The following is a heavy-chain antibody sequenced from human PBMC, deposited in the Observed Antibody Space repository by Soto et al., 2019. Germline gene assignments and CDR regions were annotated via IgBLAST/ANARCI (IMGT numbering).Heavy chain of an antibody. J-gene: IGHJ4*02. D-gene: IGHD2-2*02. CDR2: IRNKAGSYNT. Sequence: GGSLRLSCAASGFTFSNHFMDWVRQAPGKGLEWVGLIRNKAGSYNTEYAASVRGRFTISRDDAKNSLYLQMNSLRADDSAVYFCATGRLEATILDYWGQGTLVTVSS. V-gene: IGHV3-72*01. CDR3: ATGRLEATILDY. CDR1: GFTFSNHF.